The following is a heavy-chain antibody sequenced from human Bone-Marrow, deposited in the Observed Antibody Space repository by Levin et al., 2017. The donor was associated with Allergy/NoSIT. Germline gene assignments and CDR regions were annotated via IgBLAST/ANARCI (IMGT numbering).Heavy chain of an antibody. J-gene: IGHJ4*02. D-gene: IGHD3-3*01. V-gene: IGHV3-15*01. CDR3: NSGDFDVWSGYYSFEY. Sequence: LSLTCAASGITFTNAWMNWVRQAPGKGLEWVGLIKTNADGGTIDYAAPVKGRFIISRDDSNNTLYLHMNSLITEDTAVYYCNSGDFDVWSGYYSFEYWGQGTLVTVSS. CDR2: IKTNADGGTI. CDR1: GITFTNAW.